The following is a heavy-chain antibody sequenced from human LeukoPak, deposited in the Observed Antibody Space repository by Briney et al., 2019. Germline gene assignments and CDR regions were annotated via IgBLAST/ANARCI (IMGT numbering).Heavy chain of an antibody. V-gene: IGHV4-34*01. J-gene: IGHJ4*02. Sequence: SETLSLTCAVYGGSFSGYYWSWIRQPPGKGLEWIGEINHSGSTNYNPSLKSRVTISVDTSKNQFSLKLSSVTAADTAVYYCARAVAGTFPFDYWGQGTLVTVSS. D-gene: IGHD6-19*01. CDR1: GGSFSGYY. CDR2: INHSGST. CDR3: ARAVAGTFPFDY.